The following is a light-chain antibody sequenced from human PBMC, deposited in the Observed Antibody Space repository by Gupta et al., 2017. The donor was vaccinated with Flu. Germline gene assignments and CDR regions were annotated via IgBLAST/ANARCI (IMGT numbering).Light chain of an antibody. CDR3: QQYYSTPRT. J-gene: IGKJ2*01. CDR2: LAS. Sequence: DIVMTQSPDYLAVSLGERATINCKSSQSVLYSSNNKNYLAWYQQKPGQPPKLLIYLASTRESGVPDRFSGSGSGTDFTLTISSLQAEDVAVYYCQQYYSTPRTFGQGTKLEIK. V-gene: IGKV4-1*01. CDR1: QSVLYSSNNKNY.